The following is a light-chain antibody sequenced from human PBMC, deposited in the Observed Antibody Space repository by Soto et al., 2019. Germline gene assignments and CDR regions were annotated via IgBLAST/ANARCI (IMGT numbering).Light chain of an antibody. V-gene: IGLV2-14*03. CDR3: SSYTISRTYV. CDR2: NVY. J-gene: IGLJ1*01. Sequence: QSVLTQPACVSGSPGQSITISCTGTSSDVGAYNFVSWHQQHPGKAPKLIIYNVYDRPSGISYRFSGSKSGNTASLTISGLQGEDEADYYCSSYTISRTYVFGTGTKVTVL. CDR1: SSDVGAYNF.